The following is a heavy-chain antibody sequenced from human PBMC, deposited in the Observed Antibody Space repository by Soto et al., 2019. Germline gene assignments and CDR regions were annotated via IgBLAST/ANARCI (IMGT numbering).Heavy chain of an antibody. D-gene: IGHD3-22*01. J-gene: IGHJ2*01. Sequence: QVQLVESGGGVVQPGRSLRLSCAASGFTFSSYAMHWVRQAPGKGLEWVAVISYDGSNKYYADSVKGRFTISRDNSNNALYLQMNSLRAEDTAVYYCARPLWRDYYNWGYFDLWGRGTLVTVSS. CDR2: ISYDGSNK. CDR3: ARPLWRDYYNWGYFDL. CDR1: GFTFSSYA. V-gene: IGHV3-30-3*01.